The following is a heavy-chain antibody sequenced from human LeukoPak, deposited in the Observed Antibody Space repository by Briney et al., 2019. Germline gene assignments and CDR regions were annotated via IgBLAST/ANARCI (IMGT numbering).Heavy chain of an antibody. CDR1: GFTFSSYA. CDR3: AKDVAPLMVTTWDY. V-gene: IGHV3-23*01. D-gene: IGHD2-21*02. Sequence: PGGSLRLSCAASGFTFSSYAMSWVRQAPGKGLEWVSGISGSGTNTYYADSVKGRFTISRDNSKNTLYLQMNSLRAEDTAVYYCAKDVAPLMVTTWDYWGQGTLVTVSS. CDR2: ISGSGTNT. J-gene: IGHJ4*02.